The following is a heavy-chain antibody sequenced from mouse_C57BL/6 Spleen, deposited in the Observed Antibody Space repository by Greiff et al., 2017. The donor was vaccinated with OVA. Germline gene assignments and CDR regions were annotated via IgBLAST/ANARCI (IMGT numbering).Heavy chain of an antibody. CDR1: GYTFTSYW. J-gene: IGHJ2*01. CDR3: ARSYSNYEVY. CDR2: IDPSDSYT. D-gene: IGHD2-5*01. V-gene: IGHV1-69*01. Sequence: QVQLQQPGAELVMPGASVKLSCKASGYTFTSYWLHWVKQRPGHGLEWIGEIDPSDSYTNYNQKIKGKSTCTVDKSASTAYMQLSSLTSEDSAVYYCARSYSNYEVYWGQGTTLTVSS.